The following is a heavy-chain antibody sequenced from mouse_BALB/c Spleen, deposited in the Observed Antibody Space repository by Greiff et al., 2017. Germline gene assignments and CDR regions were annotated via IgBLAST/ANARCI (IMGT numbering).Heavy chain of an antibody. CDR1: GFTFSSFG. V-gene: IGHV5-17*02. CDR2: ISSGSSTI. Sequence: EVMLVESGGGLVQPGGSRKLSCAASGFTFSSFGMHWVCQAPEKGLEWVAYISSGSSTIYYADTVKGRFTISRDNPKNTLFLQMTSLRSEDTAMYYCATAYYRSDYWGQGTTLTVSS. D-gene: IGHD2-14*01. J-gene: IGHJ2*01. CDR3: ATAYYRSDY.